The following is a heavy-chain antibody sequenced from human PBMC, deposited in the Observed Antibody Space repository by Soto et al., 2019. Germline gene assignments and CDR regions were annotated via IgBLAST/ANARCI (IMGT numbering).Heavy chain of an antibody. D-gene: IGHD1-7*01. CDR2: IWYDGSNK. CDR1: GFTFSNYG. CDR3: ARDLTGTTPSGMDV. V-gene: IGHV3-33*01. Sequence: GGSLRLSCAASGFTFSNYGMHRVRQAPGKGLEWVAVIWYDGSNKYYGDSVKGRFSISRDNAKNTLYLQMHSLRAEDTAAYYCARDLTGTTPSGMDVWGRGTTVTVSS. J-gene: IGHJ6*02.